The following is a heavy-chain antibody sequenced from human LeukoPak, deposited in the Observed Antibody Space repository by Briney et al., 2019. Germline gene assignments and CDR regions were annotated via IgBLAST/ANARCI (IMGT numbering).Heavy chain of an antibody. D-gene: IGHD2-15*01. J-gene: IGHJ6*02. CDR2: ISSSGSTI. CDR3: ARLGRYYYYYGMDV. CDR1: GFTFSSYE. Sequence: GGSLRLSCAASGFTFSSYEMNWVRQAPGKGLEWVSYISSSGSTIYYADSVKGRFTISRDNSKNSLYLQMNSLRAEDTAVYYCARLGRYYYYYGMDVWGQGPAITVTS. V-gene: IGHV3-48*03.